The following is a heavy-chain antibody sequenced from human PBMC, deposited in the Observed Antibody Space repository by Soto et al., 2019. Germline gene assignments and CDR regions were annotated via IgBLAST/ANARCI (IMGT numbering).Heavy chain of an antibody. CDR3: EKDRALGWERARCCKERRGMDV. Sequence: GGSLRLSCAASGFTFAYYCIHWVRQAPGKGLAWVAIVSYDGINKYYADSVRGRLTIFRDNSENTLYLQMSSLRPDNTAVYFCEKDRALGWERARCCKERRGMDVWGQGTTVTVSS. V-gene: IGHV3-30*18. D-gene: IGHD2-21*01. CDR2: VSYDGINK. J-gene: IGHJ6*02. CDR1: GFTFAYYC.